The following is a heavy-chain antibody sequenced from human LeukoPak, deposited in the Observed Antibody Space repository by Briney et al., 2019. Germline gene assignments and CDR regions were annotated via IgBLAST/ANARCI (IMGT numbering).Heavy chain of an antibody. V-gene: IGHV3-30*04. Sequence: GGSLRLSCAASGFTFSTYAMHWGRPAPGKGLEWVAAISYDGPNKRYADSVKGRFTISRDNSKNTLYLQMNSLRAEDTAVYYCARGVRIAVAGYIDYWGQGTLVTVSS. CDR3: ARGVRIAVAGYIDY. CDR2: ISYDGPNK. CDR1: GFTFSTYA. J-gene: IGHJ4*02. D-gene: IGHD6-19*01.